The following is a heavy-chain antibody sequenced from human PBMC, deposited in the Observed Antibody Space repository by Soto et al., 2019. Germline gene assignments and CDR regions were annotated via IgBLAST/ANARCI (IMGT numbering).Heavy chain of an antibody. CDR1: GFTFSSYA. CDR2: ISSNGGST. Sequence: GGSLRLSCSASGFTFSSYAMHWVRQAPGKGLEYVSAISSNGGSTYYADSVKGRFTISRDNSKNTLYLQMSSLRADDTAVYYCVKGGDCSGGSCPTAFDYWGQGTLVTVSS. D-gene: IGHD2-15*01. CDR3: VKGGDCSGGSCPTAFDY. J-gene: IGHJ4*02. V-gene: IGHV3-64D*06.